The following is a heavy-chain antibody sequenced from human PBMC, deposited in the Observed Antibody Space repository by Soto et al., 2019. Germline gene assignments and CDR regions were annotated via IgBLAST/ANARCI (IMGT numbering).Heavy chain of an antibody. Sequence: ASVKVSCKASGGTFSSYAISWVRQAPGQGLEWMGGIIPIFGTANYAQKFQGRVTITADESTSTAYMELSSLRSEDTAVYYCAREKGYCSGGSCATQLGIYYCDYWGPG. V-gene: IGHV1-69*13. CDR3: AREKGYCSGGSCATQLGIYYCDY. CDR2: IIPIFGTA. CDR1: GGTFSSYA. J-gene: IGHJ4*02. D-gene: IGHD2-15*01.